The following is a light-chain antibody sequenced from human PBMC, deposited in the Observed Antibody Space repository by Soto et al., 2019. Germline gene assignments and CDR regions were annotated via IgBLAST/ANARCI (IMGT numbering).Light chain of an antibody. CDR1: SSNIGAGYD. J-gene: IGLJ2*01. V-gene: IGLV1-40*01. Sequence: QSVLTQPPSVSGAPGQRVTISCTGSSSNIGAGYDVHWYQQLPGTAPKLLIFGNSNRPSGVPDRFSGSKSGTSASLAITGLQAEDEADYYCQSYDNSFVIFGGGTQLTVL. CDR3: QSYDNSFVI. CDR2: GNS.